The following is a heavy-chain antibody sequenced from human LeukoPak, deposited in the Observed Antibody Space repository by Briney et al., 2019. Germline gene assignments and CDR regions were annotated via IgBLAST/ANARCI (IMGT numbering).Heavy chain of an antibody. CDR1: GFTFRSYA. J-gene: IGHJ4*02. CDR3: ARDRAVSPNTFDY. Sequence: PGGSLRLSCAASGFTFRSYAMSWVRQAPGKGLEWVSSISASGGSAYYADSVKGRFTISRDSSKNTLYLQMHSLRAEDTAVYYCARDRAVSPNTFDYWGQGTLVTVSS. V-gene: IGHV3-23*01. CDR2: ISASGGSA. D-gene: IGHD1/OR15-1a*01.